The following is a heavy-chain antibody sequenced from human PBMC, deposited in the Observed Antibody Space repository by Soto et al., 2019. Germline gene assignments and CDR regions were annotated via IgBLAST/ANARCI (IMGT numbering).Heavy chain of an antibody. D-gene: IGHD6-19*01. CDR1: GGSFSGYY. J-gene: IGHJ4*02. CDR3: ARHVAVAGTRRSLYYFDY. V-gene: IGHV4-34*01. CDR2: INHSGST. Sequence: PSETLSLTCAVYGGSFSGYYWCWIRQPPGKGLEWIGEINHSGSTNYNPSLKSRVTISVDTSKNQFSLKLSSVTAADTAVYYCARHVAVAGTRRSLYYFDYWGQGTLVTVSS.